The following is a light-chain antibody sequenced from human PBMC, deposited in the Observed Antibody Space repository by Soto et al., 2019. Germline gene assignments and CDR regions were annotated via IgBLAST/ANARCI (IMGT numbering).Light chain of an antibody. V-gene: IGLV2-14*03. Sequence: QSALTQPASVSGSPGQSIAISCTGTSSDVGGYNYVSWYQQHPGKAPKLLIHDVTDRPSGVSDRFSGSKSGNTASLTISGLQAEDEADYYCSSYTNINSDVFGTGTKVTVL. CDR3: SSYTNINSDV. CDR1: SSDVGGYNY. J-gene: IGLJ1*01. CDR2: DVT.